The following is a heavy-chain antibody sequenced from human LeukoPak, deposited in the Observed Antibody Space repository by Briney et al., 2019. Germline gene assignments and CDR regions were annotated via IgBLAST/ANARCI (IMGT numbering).Heavy chain of an antibody. Sequence: SGPTLVKPTQTLTVTCTFSGFSLSASAVGVGWIHQPPGKALEWLALIYWNDDKRYSPSLRSRLTITKDTSKNQVVLTMTNMDPVDTATYYCAHSRDDNNYYRNSRFDYWGQGTLVTVSS. CDR1: GFSLSASAVG. J-gene: IGHJ4*02. CDR2: IYWNDDK. V-gene: IGHV2-5*01. D-gene: IGHD5-24*01. CDR3: AHSRDDNNYYRNSRFDY.